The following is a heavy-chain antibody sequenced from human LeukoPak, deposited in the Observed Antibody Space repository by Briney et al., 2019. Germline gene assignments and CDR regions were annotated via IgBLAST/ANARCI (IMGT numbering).Heavy chain of an antibody. V-gene: IGHV3-23*01. CDR3: AGDFWSGSKATGGFDP. CDR1: GFTFSSYA. Sequence: PGGSLRLSCAASGFTFSSYAMSWVRQATGKGLEWVSAISGSGGSTDYADSVKGRFTISRDNSKNTLYLQMNSLRAEDTAVYYCAGDFWSGSKATGGFDPWGQGTLVTVSS. J-gene: IGHJ5*02. D-gene: IGHD3-3*01. CDR2: ISGSGGST.